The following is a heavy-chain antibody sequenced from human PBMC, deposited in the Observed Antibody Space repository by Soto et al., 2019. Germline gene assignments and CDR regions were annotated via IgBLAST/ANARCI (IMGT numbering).Heavy chain of an antibody. J-gene: IGHJ4*02. CDR1: GGSISSGGYY. CDR2: IYYSGST. CDR3: ARGSSDTAMVKPFVDY. Sequence: PSETLSLTCTVSGGSISSGGYYWSWIRQHPGKGLEWIGYIYYSGSTYYNPSLKSRVTISVDTSKNQFSLKLSSVTAADTAVYYCARGSSDTAMVKPFVDYCGQGTLVTVSS. D-gene: IGHD5-18*01. V-gene: IGHV4-31*03.